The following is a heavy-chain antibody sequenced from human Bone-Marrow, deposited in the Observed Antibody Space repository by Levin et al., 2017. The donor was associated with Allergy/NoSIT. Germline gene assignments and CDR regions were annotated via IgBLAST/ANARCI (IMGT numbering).Heavy chain of an antibody. V-gene: IGHV3-15*01. Sequence: NPGGSLRLSCGGSGFTFINGWINWVRQAPGKGLEWVGRIKGKTDGGATDYAAPVKGRFIISRDESKNTVSLQMNSLKTEDTAVYYCTTGVALRFLEWSYGDYYYYGLDVWGQGTTVTVSS. D-gene: IGHD3-3*01. J-gene: IGHJ6*02. CDR3: TTGVALRFLEWSYGDYYYYGLDV. CDR2: IKGKTDGGAT. CDR1: GFTFINGW.